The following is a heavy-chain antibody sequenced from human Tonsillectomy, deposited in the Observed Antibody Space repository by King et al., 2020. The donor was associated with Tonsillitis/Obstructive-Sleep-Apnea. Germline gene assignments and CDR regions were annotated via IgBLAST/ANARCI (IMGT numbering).Heavy chain of an antibody. D-gene: IGHD1-26*01. V-gene: IGHV3-9*01. CDR3: AKDNGVGEAPYYYYMDV. CDR1: GFTFDDYA. Sequence: VQLVESGGGLVQPGRSLRLSCAASGFTFDDYAMHWVRQAPGKGLEWVSSISWNSGSIGYADSVKGRFTISRDNAKNSLYLQMNSLRAEDTALYYCAKDNGVGEAPYYYYMDVWGKGTTVTVSS. J-gene: IGHJ6*03. CDR2: ISWNSGSI.